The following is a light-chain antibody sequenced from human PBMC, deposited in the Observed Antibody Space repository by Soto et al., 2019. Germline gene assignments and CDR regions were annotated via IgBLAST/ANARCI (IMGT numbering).Light chain of an antibody. CDR2: DVS. Sequence: QSVLTQPRSVSGSPGQSVTISCTGASSDVGGYNYVSWYQQHPGKAPKLMIYDVSKRPSGVPDRFSGSKSGNTASLTISGLQTEDEADYYCCSYAGRYTYVFGTGNKV. CDR1: SSDVGGYNY. V-gene: IGLV2-11*01. J-gene: IGLJ1*01. CDR3: CSYAGRYTYV.